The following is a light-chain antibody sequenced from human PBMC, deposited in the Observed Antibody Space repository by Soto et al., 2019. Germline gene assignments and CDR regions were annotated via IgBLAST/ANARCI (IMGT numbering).Light chain of an antibody. CDR3: CSYAGSYTCVV. Sequence: QSALTRPPSVSGAPGQRVTISCTGTTTNIGGDNYVHWYQQLPGKAPNLLIYVNTNRPSGLPDRFSGSKSGNTASLTISGLQAEDEADYYCCSYAGSYTCVVFGAGTKLTVL. V-gene: IGLV2-11*01. CDR1: TTNIGGDNY. CDR2: VNT. J-gene: IGLJ1*01.